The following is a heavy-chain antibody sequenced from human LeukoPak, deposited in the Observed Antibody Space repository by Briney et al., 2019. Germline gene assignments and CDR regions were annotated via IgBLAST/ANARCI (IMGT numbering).Heavy chain of an antibody. V-gene: IGHV1-18*01. CDR3: ARESRDYGRSY. CDR2: ISAYNGNT. J-gene: IGHJ4*02. CDR1: GYTFTSYG. Sequence: ASVKVSCKASGYTFTSYGISWVRQAPGQGLEWMGWISAYNGNTNYAQKLQGRVTMTTDTSTSTAYMELSSLRSEDTAVYYCARESRDYGRSYWGQGTLVTVSS. D-gene: IGHD4/OR15-4a*01.